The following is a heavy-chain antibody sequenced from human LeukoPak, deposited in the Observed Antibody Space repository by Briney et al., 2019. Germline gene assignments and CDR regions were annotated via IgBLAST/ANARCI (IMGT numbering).Heavy chain of an antibody. Sequence: GGSLRLSCAASGFTFSSYWMSWVRQAPGKGLEGVASIKHDGSEKYYVDSVKGRFTISRDNAKNSLYLQMNSLRAEDTAMYYCAKGWFGGKYFDYWGQGTLVTVSS. CDR2: IKHDGSEK. D-gene: IGHD3-10*01. CDR1: GFTFSSYW. CDR3: AKGWFGGKYFDY. J-gene: IGHJ4*02. V-gene: IGHV3-7*03.